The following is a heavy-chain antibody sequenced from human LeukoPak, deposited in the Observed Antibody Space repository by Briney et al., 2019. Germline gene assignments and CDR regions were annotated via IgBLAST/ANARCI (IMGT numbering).Heavy chain of an antibody. D-gene: IGHD3-16*02. J-gene: IGHJ3*02. CDR2: ISGSGGST. Sequence: GGSLRLSCAASGFTFSSYAMSWVRQAPGKGLEWVSAISGSGGSTYYADSVKGRFTISRGNSKNTLYLQMNSLRAEDTAVYYCAKRELSLDDAFDIWGQGTMVTVSS. CDR3: AKRELSLDDAFDI. V-gene: IGHV3-23*01. CDR1: GFTFSSYA.